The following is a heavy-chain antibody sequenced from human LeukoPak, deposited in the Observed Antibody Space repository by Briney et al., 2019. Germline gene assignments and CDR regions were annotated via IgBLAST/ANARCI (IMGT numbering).Heavy chain of an antibody. J-gene: IGHJ5*02. CDR3: ARRTDSGWKWFDP. CDR1: GYRFTSYW. Sequence: GESLKISCKASGYRFTSYWIGWVRQMPGKVLEWMGVIHPGEYERRYSPSFEGQVNISADKSISTAYMQWSSLKASDTAMHYCARRTDSGWKWFDPWGQGTLVTVSS. CDR2: IHPGEYER. D-gene: IGHD6-25*01. V-gene: IGHV5-51*01.